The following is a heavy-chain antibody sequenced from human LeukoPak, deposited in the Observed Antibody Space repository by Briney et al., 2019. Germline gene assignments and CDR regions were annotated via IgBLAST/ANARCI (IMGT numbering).Heavy chain of an antibody. D-gene: IGHD3-10*01. CDR2: ISYDGSNK. CDR3: ARGDTMVRGVTGAFDI. V-gene: IGHV3-30*04. Sequence: GRSLRLSCAASGFTFSSYAMHWVRQAPGKGLEWVAVISYDGSNKYYADSVKGRFSISRDNSKNTLYLQMNSLRAEDTAVYYCARGDTMVRGVTGAFDIWGKGTMVTVSS. J-gene: IGHJ3*02. CDR1: GFTFSSYA.